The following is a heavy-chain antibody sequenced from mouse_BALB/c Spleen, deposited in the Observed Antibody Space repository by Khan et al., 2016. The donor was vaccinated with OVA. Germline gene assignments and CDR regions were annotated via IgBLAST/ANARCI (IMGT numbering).Heavy chain of an antibody. CDR1: GYSITSGYG. Sequence: EVQLQEPGPGLVKPSQSLSLTFTVTGYSITSGYGWSGIRQFPANKLEWAVYISYSGSTNYNPSLKSRISITRDTSKNQFFLQLTSVTTEDTDTYYCARTAGRKYGGQGTPLTVSS. CDR2: ISYSGST. J-gene: IGHJ2*01. CDR3: ARTAGRKY. D-gene: IGHD1-2*01. V-gene: IGHV3-2*02.